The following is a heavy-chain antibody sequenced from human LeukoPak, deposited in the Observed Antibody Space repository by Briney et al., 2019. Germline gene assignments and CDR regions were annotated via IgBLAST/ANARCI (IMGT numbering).Heavy chain of an antibody. D-gene: IGHD4-17*01. Sequence: ASVKVSCKASGYTFTGYYMHWVRQAPGQGLEWMGWINPNSGGTNYAQKFQGRVTMTRDTSISTAYMEVSRLRSDGTAVYYCARDPGDYGDYDYWGQGTLVTVSS. J-gene: IGHJ4*02. CDR3: ARDPGDYGDYDY. CDR1: GYTFTGYY. CDR2: INPNSGGT. V-gene: IGHV1-2*02.